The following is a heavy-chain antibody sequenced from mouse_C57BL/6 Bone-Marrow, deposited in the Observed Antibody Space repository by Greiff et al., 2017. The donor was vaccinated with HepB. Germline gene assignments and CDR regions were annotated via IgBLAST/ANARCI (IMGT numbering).Heavy chain of an antibody. CDR2: ISDGGSYT. CDR1: GFTFSSYA. CDR3: ARDGYDEDYFDY. J-gene: IGHJ2*01. Sequence: EVKLVESGGGLVKPGGSLKLSCAASGFTFSSYAMSWVRQTPEKRLEWVATISDGGSYTYYPDNVKGRFTISRDNAKNNLYLQMSHLKSEDTAMYYCARDGYDEDYFDYWGQGTTLTVSS. V-gene: IGHV5-4*01. D-gene: IGHD2-2*01.